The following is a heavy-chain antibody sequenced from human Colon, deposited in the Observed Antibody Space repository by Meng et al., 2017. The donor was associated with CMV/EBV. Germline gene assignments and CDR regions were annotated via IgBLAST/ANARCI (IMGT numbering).Heavy chain of an antibody. Sequence: ASVKVSCKASGYTFTGYYIHWVRQAPGQGLEWMGWTNPKSGATNYAQKFLGRVTMTRDTSTTTAYMELSGLRSQDTAVYFCARDKLTRLTSSPFYNFYGMDIWGQGTTVTVSS. CDR2: TNPKSGAT. D-gene: IGHD3-9*01. CDR1: GYTFTGYY. V-gene: IGHV1-2*02. CDR3: ARDKLTRLTSSPFYNFYGMDI. J-gene: IGHJ6*02.